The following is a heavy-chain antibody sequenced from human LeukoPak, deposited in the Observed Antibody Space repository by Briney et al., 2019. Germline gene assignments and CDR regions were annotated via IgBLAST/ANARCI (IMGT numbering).Heavy chain of an antibody. CDR3: AKYDTSVNFDY. CDR2: IKSKADGETT. CDR1: GFTFTNAR. Sequence: GGSLRLSCAASGFTFTNARMSWVRQAPGKGLEWVGHIKSKADGETTDFAAPVKGRFTISRDDSKHTLYLQMDSLKTDDTAVYYCAKYDTSVNFDYWGQGTPVTVSS. D-gene: IGHD3-22*01. J-gene: IGHJ4*02. V-gene: IGHV3-15*01.